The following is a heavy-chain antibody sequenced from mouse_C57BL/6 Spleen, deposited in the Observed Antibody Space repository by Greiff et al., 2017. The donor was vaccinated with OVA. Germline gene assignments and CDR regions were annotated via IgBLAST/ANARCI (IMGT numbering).Heavy chain of an antibody. V-gene: IGHV1-61*01. CDR3: ARGGLGGMDY. J-gene: IGHJ4*01. CDR2: IYPSDSET. Sequence: VQLQQPGAELVRPGSSVKLSCKASGYTFTSYWMDWVKKRPGQGLEWIGDIYPSDSETHYNQKFKDKATLTVDKSTSTAYMQLSSLTSEDSAVYYCARGGLGGMDYWGQGTSVTVSS. D-gene: IGHD3-3*01. CDR1: GYTFTSYW.